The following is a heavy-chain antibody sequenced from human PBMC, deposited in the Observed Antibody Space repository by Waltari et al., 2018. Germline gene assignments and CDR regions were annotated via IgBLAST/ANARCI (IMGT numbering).Heavy chain of an antibody. Sequence: QVQLQESGPGLVKPSETLSLTCAVSGYSISSGYYWGWIRQPPGKGLEWIGSISHSGRIYYSPSLKSRVTISVDTSKNQFALKLSSVTAADTAVYYCARQGVGLTTVTTSDYWGQGTLVTVSS. D-gene: IGHD4-17*01. CDR1: GYSISSGYY. CDR2: ISHSGRI. V-gene: IGHV4-38-2*01. J-gene: IGHJ4*02. CDR3: ARQGVGLTTVTTSDY.